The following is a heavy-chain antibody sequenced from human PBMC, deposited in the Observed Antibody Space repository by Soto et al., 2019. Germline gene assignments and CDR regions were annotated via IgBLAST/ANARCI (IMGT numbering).Heavy chain of an antibody. CDR3: ASGIVGATLLWVYGMDV. D-gene: IGHD1-26*01. J-gene: IGHJ6*02. CDR2: ISAYNGNT. V-gene: IGHV1-18*04. Sequence: ASVKVSCKASGYTFTSYGISWVRQAPGQGLEWMGWISAYNGNTNYAQKLQGRVTMTTDTSTSTAYMELRSLRSDDTAVYYCASGIVGATLLWVYGMDVWGRGTTVTVSS. CDR1: GYTFTSYG.